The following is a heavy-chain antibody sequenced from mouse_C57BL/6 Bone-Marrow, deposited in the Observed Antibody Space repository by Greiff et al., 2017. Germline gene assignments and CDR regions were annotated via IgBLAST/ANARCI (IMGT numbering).Heavy chain of an antibody. Sequence: QVQLQQPGAELVKPGASVKLSCKASGYTFTNYWMHWVKQRPGQGLEWIGMMHPNGGSPDYNEKFKREATLSVDKSSRTAYMEISSLTSEDSAVYYCARSYDYDDYTMDYWGQGTSVTVSS. CDR2: MHPNGGSP. CDR3: ARSYDYDDYTMDY. V-gene: IGHV1-64*01. D-gene: IGHD2-4*01. CDR1: GYTFTNYW. J-gene: IGHJ4*01.